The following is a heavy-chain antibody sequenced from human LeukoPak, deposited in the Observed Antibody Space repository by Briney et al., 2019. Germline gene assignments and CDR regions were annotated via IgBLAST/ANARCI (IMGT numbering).Heavy chain of an antibody. CDR2: ISDDGSRQ. D-gene: IGHD2-15*01. Sequence: GGSLRLSCAATGFTFSNYAIHWGRQAPGKGLEWVAFISDDGSRQHYADSVKGRFTISRDNSKNTLNLQMNSLRAEDTAVYYCATWNVYCSGGSCRDYWGQGTLVTVSS. CDR3: ATWNVYCSGGSCRDY. V-gene: IGHV3-30-3*01. J-gene: IGHJ4*02. CDR1: GFTFSNYA.